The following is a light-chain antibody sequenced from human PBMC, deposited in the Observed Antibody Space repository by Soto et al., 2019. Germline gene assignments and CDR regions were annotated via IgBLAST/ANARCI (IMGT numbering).Light chain of an antibody. CDR3: SSYTAFATYV. Sequence: QSVLSQPASVSGSPGQSITISCTGTNSDVGAYSYVSWYQQYPGKAPKLLIYDVGARPSGISDRFSGSKYGNTASLTISGLQAEYEADYYCSSYTAFATYVFGSGTKVTVL. J-gene: IGLJ1*01. CDR2: DVG. V-gene: IGLV2-14*03. CDR1: NSDVGAYSY.